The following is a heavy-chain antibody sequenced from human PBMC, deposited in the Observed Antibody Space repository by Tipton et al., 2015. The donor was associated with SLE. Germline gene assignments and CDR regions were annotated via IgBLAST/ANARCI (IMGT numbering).Heavy chain of an antibody. D-gene: IGHD4-17*01. J-gene: IGHJ6*02. CDR3: ARGFYGDYVIYYYSHGMDV. V-gene: IGHV1-8*02. CDR1: GYTFTNYD. CDR2: VNPNTGNT. Sequence: QVQLVQSGAEVKKPGASVRVSCKASGYTFTNYDINWVRQAAGQGLEWMGWVNPNTGNTAYAQRFQGRVTMTRDTSIGTVYMELSSLRSDDAAVYYCARGFYGDYVIYYYSHGMDVWGQGTTVIVSS.